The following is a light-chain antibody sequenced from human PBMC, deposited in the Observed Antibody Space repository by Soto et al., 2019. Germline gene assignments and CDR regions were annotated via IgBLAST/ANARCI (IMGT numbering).Light chain of an antibody. CDR2: GAS. J-gene: IGKJ5*01. V-gene: IGKV3-15*01. CDR1: QSLSDT. Sequence: EIVMTQSPATLSVSPGGRATLSCRASQSLSDTLAWYQQKPGQAPRLLIYGASTRAPGFPARFSGSGSGTDFTLTISSLEPEDFAVYYCQQRSNWPPITFGQGTRLE. CDR3: QQRSNWPPIT.